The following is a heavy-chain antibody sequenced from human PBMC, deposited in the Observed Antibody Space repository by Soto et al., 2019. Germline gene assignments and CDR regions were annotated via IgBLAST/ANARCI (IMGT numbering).Heavy chain of an antibody. V-gene: IGHV4-31*03. J-gene: IGHJ4*02. D-gene: IGHD1-26*01. Sequence: QVQLQESGPGLVKPSQTLSLTCTVSGGSISSGGYYWSWIRQHPGKGLEWIGYIYYSGSTYYNPSLKSRVTISVDTSMNQFALRLRSVSAADTVVYYCAREGGIVGATAADYWGQGTLVTVSS. CDR2: IYYSGST. CDR1: GGSISSGGYY. CDR3: AREGGIVGATAADY.